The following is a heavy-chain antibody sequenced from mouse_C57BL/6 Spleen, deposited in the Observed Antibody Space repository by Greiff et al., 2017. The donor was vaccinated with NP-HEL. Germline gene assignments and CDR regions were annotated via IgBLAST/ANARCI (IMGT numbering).Heavy chain of an antibody. D-gene: IGHD2-4*01. CDR3: ARREDYDYDDGAMDY. CDR2: ISYDGSN. V-gene: IGHV3-6*01. J-gene: IGHJ4*01. CDR1: GYSITSGYY. Sequence: ESGPGLVKPSQSLSLTCSVTGYSITSGYYWNWIRQFPGNKLEWMGYISYDGSNNYNPSRKNRISITRDTSKNQFFLKLNSVTTEDTATYYWARREDYDYDDGAMDYWGQGTSVTVSS.